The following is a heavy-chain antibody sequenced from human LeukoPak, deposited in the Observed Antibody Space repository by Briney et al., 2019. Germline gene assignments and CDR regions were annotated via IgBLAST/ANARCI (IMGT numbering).Heavy chain of an antibody. CDR3: ATFRNYLSLGSCSSIACYNSQP. J-gene: IGHJ5*02. V-gene: IGHV3-23*01. Sequence: GGSLRLSCAASGFAFNTYAMSWVRQVPGKGLEWVSVISYSGATTYYADSVRGRFTMSRDNSKNTLYLQMNSLRAEDTAIYYCATFRNYLSLGSCSSIACYNSQPWGQGTAVTVSS. CDR1: GFAFNTYA. CDR2: ISYSGATT. D-gene: IGHD2-2*02.